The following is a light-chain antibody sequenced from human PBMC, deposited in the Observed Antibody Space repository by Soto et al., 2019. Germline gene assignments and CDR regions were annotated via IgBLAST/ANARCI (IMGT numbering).Light chain of an antibody. CDR3: QQYGSSPRT. CDR2: GAS. Sequence: EIVLTQSPGTLSLSPGERATLSCRASQSVSSSFLAWYQHKPGQAPRLLISGASSRATGIPDRFSGSGSGTDFTLTISRLEPEDFAVYYCQQYGSSPRTFGQGTKVEVK. CDR1: QSVSSSF. V-gene: IGKV3-20*01. J-gene: IGKJ1*01.